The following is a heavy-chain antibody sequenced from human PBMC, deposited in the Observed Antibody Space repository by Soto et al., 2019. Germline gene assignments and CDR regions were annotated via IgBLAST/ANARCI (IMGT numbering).Heavy chain of an antibody. D-gene: IGHD3-22*01. CDR1: GGSINSDVYY. Sequence: QVQLQESGPGLVKPSQTLSLTCTVSGGSINSDVYYWSWIRQHPGKGLEWIGSIHYSGNTYYNPSLKSRITISIDTSKIQFSLQLSSVTVADTAVYFCARDSLDSSGNFMRHPDAFDVWGQGTGVAVSS. CDR2: IHYSGNT. CDR3: ARDSLDSSGNFMRHPDAFDV. J-gene: IGHJ3*01. V-gene: IGHV4-31*03.